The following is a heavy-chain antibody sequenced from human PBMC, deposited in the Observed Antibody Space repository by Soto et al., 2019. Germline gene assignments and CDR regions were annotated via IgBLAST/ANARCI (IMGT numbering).Heavy chain of an antibody. CDR2: ITPFLGVL. D-gene: IGHD3-10*01. J-gene: IGHJ3*01. CDR1: GGTFSTSI. Sequence: QVQLVQSGAEMKRPGSSVKVSCRTSGGTFSTSIVNWVRQAPGQGLEWMGRITPFLGVLHYAEKFQGRVTISADTSSSDLELTSLTSGDTAVYYCATSGGLFRFEDAFDVWGQGTMLTVSS. V-gene: IGHV1-69*02. CDR3: ATSGGLFRFEDAFDV.